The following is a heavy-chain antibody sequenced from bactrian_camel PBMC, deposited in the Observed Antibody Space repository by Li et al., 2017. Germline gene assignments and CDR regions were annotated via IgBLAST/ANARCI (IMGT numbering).Heavy chain of an antibody. CDR1: GYTYSRNC. CDR3: TNAYGMGPGGY. CDR2: IKNAGSST. J-gene: IGHJ4*01. Sequence: VQLVESGGGLVQPGGSLRLSCAVSGYTYSRNCLAWVRQAPGKGLEWVSAIKNAGSSTHYADSVKGRFTISRDNAKNTVYLQLNSLKTEDMAIYYCTNAYGMGPGGYWGQGTQVTVS. V-gene: IGHV3S40*01. D-gene: IGHD5*01.